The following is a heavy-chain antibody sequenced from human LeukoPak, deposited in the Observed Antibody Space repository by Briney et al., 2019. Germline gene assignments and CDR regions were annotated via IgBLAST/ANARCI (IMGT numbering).Heavy chain of an antibody. CDR3: ARNRLGSGSYLIDY. V-gene: IGHV4-39*01. Sequence: SETLSLTCTVSGGSISSSSYYWGWIRQPPGKGLEWIGSTYYSGSTYYNPSLKSRVTISVDTSKNQFSLKLSSVTAADTAVYYCARNRLGSGSYLIDYWGQGTLVTVSS. D-gene: IGHD3-10*01. J-gene: IGHJ4*02. CDR2: TYYSGST. CDR1: GGSISSSSYY.